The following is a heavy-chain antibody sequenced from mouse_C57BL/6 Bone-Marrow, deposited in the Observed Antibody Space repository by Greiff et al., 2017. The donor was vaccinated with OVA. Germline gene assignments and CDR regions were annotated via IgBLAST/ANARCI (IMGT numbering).Heavy chain of an antibody. D-gene: IGHD2-2*01. Sequence: VQLQQSGAELVRPGASVKLSCKASGYTFTDYYINWVKQRPGQGLEWIARIYPGSGNTYYNEKFKGKATLTAEKSSSTAYMQLSSLTSEDSAVYFCAGVRAMDYWGQGTSVTVSS. CDR2: IYPGSGNT. J-gene: IGHJ4*01. CDR1: GYTFTDYY. CDR3: AGVRAMDY. V-gene: IGHV1-76*01.